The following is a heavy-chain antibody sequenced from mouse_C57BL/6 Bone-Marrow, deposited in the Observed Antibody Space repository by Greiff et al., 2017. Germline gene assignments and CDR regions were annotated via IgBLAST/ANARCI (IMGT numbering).Heavy chain of an antibody. V-gene: IGHV5-15*01. Sequence: EVQRVESGGGLVQPGGSLKLSCAASGFTFSDYGMAWVRQAPRKGPEWVAFISNLAYSIYYADTVTGRFTISRENAKNTLYLEMSSLRSEDTAMYYCARHSRWLPWYFDVWGTGTTVTVSS. D-gene: IGHD2-3*01. CDR2: ISNLAYSI. CDR1: GFTFSDYG. CDR3: ARHSRWLPWYFDV. J-gene: IGHJ1*03.